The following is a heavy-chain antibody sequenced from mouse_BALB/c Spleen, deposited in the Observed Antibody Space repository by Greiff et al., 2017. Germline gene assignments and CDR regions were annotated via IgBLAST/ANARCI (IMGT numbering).Heavy chain of an antibody. CDR1: GYSITSDYA. Sequence: EVKLVESGPGLVKPSQSLSLTCTVTGYSITSDYAWNWIRQFPGNKLEWMGYISYSGSTSYNPSLKSRISITRDTSKNQFFLQLNSVTTEDTATYYCAFTTVVATLHWYFDVWGAGTTVTVSS. CDR2: ISYSGST. J-gene: IGHJ1*01. D-gene: IGHD1-1*01. CDR3: AFTTVVATLHWYFDV. V-gene: IGHV3-2*02.